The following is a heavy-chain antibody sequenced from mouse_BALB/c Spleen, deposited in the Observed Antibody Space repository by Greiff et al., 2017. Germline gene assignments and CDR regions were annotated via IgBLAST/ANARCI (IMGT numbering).Heavy chain of an antibody. D-gene: IGHD1-1*01. CDR1: GYSITSGYY. CDR2: ISYDGGN. J-gene: IGHJ2*01. Sequence: VQLQESGPGLVKPSQSLSLTCSVTGYSITSGYYWYWIRQFPGNKLGWMGYISYDGGNNYNPSLKNRITITRDTSKNQFFLKLNSVTTEDTATYYCAIYSYYCGSSYAYWGQGTTLTVSS. V-gene: IGHV3-6*02. CDR3: AIYSYYCGSSYAY.